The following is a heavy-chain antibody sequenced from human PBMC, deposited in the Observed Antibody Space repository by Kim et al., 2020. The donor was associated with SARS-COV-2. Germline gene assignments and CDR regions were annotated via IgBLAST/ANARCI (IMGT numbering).Heavy chain of an antibody. V-gene: IGHV3-21*01. CDR1: GFTFSSYS. CDR2: ISSSSSYI. Sequence: GGSLRLSCAASGFTFSSYSMNWVRQAPGKGLEWVSSISSSSSYIYYADSVKGRFTISRDNAKNSLYLQMNSLRAEDTAVYYCARDTEWLLWYRTGFFDYWGQGTLVTVSS. CDR3: ARDTEWLLWYRTGFFDY. D-gene: IGHD5-12*01. J-gene: IGHJ4*02.